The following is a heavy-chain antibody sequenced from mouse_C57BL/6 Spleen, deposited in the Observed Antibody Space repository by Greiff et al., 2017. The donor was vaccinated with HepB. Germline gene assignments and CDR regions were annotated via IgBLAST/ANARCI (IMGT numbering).Heavy chain of an antibody. CDR3: TIYYGNYGYAMDY. Sequence: EVQLQQSGAELVRPGASVKLSCTASGFNIKDYYMHWVKQRPEQGLEWIGRIDPEDGDTEYAPKFQGKATMTADTSSNTAYLQLSSLTSEDTAVYYCTIYYGNYGYAMDYWGQGTSVTVSS. D-gene: IGHD2-1*01. CDR2: IDPEDGDT. CDR1: GFNIKDYY. J-gene: IGHJ4*01. V-gene: IGHV14-1*01.